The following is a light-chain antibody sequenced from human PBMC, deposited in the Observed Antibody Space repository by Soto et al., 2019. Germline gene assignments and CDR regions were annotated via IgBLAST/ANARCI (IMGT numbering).Light chain of an antibody. V-gene: IGLV2-14*01. CDR3: SAYTSSIS. J-gene: IGLJ2*01. CDR1: SSDVGGYNY. CDR2: DVN. Sequence: QSALTQPASVSGSPGQSITISCTGTSSDVGGYNYVSWYQQHPGKAPKLMIYDVNTRPSGVSNRFSGSKSGNTASLTISGLQAEYEADYYCSAYTSSISFGGGTKLTVL.